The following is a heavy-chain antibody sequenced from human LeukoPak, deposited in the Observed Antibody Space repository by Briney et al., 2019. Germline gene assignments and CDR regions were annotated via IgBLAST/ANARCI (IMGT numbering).Heavy chain of an antibody. V-gene: IGHV3-73*01. J-gene: IGHJ5*02. Sequence: GGSLRLSCAASGFTFSGSAIHWVRQSSGKGLEWIGQIDKKDKGYATATAYAASVKGRFTISRDDSINTAYLQMKSLKTEDTALYYCTRDSGTYNWFDPWGQGTLVTVSS. CDR3: TRDSGTYNWFDP. CDR1: GFTFSGSA. CDR2: IDKKDKGYATAT. D-gene: IGHD1-26*01.